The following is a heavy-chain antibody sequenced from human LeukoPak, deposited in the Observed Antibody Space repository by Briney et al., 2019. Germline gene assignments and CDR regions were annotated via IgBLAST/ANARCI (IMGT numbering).Heavy chain of an antibody. Sequence: SETLSLTCTVSGGSISSSSYYWGWIRQPPGKGLEWIGSIYYSGSTYYNPSLKSRVTISVDTSKNQFSLKLSSVTAADTAVYYCARGNYGSGSYPNYYYMDVWGKGTTVTVSS. J-gene: IGHJ6*03. D-gene: IGHD3-10*01. CDR2: IYYSGST. V-gene: IGHV4-39*07. CDR3: ARGNYGSGSYPNYYYMDV. CDR1: GGSISSSSYY.